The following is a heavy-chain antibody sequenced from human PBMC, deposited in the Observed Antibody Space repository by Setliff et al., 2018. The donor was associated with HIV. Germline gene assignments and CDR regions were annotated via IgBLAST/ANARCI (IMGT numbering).Heavy chain of an antibody. J-gene: IGHJ4*02. V-gene: IGHV1-2*04. D-gene: IGHD3-22*01. CDR2: INPKSDGT. CDR3: ARGMDYYDTSGYYQYYFDY. Sequence: ASVKVSCKASGYTFTGYYIHWVRQAPGQGLEWMGWINPKSDGTNYAQKFQGWITMTRDTSISTAYMELSRLRSDDTAVYYCARGMDYYDTSGYYQYYFDYWGQGTLVTGLL. CDR1: GYTFTGYY.